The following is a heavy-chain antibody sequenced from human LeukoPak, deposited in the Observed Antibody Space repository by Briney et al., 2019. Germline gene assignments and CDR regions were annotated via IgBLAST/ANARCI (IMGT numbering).Heavy chain of an antibody. CDR3: ARAFKSQVWELPRVAFDI. V-gene: IGHV3-74*01. CDR1: GFTFSSYW. CDR2: INSDGSST. Sequence: LTGGSLRLSCAASGFTFSSYWMHWVRQAPGKGLVWVSRINSDGSSTSYADSVKGRFTISRDNAKNTLYLQMNSLRAEDTAVYYCARAFKSQVWELPRVAFDIWGQGTMVTVSS. D-gene: IGHD1-26*01. J-gene: IGHJ3*02.